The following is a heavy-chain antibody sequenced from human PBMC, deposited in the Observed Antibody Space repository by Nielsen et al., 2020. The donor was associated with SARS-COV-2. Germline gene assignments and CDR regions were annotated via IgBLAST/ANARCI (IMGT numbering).Heavy chain of an antibody. CDR1: GFTFSNYV. D-gene: IGHD6-19*01. V-gene: IGHV3-23*01. J-gene: IGHJ4*01. CDR2: ISASGAST. Sequence: ESLKISCAASGFTFSNYVMNWVRQSPGKWLEWVSAISASGASTYYADSVKGRFTISRDNSKNTLYLQMNSLEIEDTAVYYCAAKYGGEWLAVFDYWGQGTQVTVSS. CDR3: AAKYGGEWLAVFDY.